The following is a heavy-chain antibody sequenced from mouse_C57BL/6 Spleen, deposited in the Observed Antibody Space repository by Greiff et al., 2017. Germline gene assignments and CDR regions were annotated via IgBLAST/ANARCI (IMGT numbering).Heavy chain of an antibody. J-gene: IGHJ2*01. CDR1: GFTFTDYY. V-gene: IGHV7-3*01. D-gene: IGHD4-1*01. CDR3: ASYGTGFDY. CDR2: IRNKANGYTT. Sequence: EVMLVESGGGLVQPGGSLSFSCAASGFTFTDYYMSWVRQPPGKALEWLGFIRNKANGYTTEYSASVKGRFTISRDNSQSILYLQMNALRAEDSATYYCASYGTGFDYWGKGTTLTVSS.